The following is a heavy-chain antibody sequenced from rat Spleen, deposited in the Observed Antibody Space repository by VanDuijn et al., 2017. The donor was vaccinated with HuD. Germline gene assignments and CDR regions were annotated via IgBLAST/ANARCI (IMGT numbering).Heavy chain of an antibody. V-gene: IGHV5-7*01. CDR2: IIYDGSNT. J-gene: IGHJ2*01. D-gene: IGHD1-9*01. CDR3: ARPTTGIPFNY. Sequence: VQLKESGPGLVQPSQTLSLTCTVSGFSLTSNSVSWVRQAPKKGLDWVAAIIYDGSNTYYRDSVKGRFTISRDNAKSTLYLQMDSLRSEDTAIYYCARPTTGIPFNYWGQGVMVTVSS. CDR1: GFSLTSNS.